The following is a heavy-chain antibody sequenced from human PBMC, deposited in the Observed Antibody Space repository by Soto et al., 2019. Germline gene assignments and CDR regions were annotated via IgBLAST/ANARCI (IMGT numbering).Heavy chain of an antibody. CDR3: ARLVVVAPVANA. Sequence: QLKLQESGPGLVKPSETLSLTCSVSGGSINYNSYYWGWIRQPPGKGLEWVGGIFYTGTTYYSPSLKDRVTISVDTSKNSFPLNLTSVTSADTAVYFCARLVVVAPVANAWGQGTLVTVSS. CDR2: IFYTGTT. CDR1: GGSINYNSYY. D-gene: IGHD2-2*01. V-gene: IGHV4-39*02. J-gene: IGHJ5*02.